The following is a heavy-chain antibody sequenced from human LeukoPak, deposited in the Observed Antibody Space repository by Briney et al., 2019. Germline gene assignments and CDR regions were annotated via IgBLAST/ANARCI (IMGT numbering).Heavy chain of an antibody. J-gene: IGHJ4*02. D-gene: IGHD3-3*01. V-gene: IGHV4-30-2*01. Sequence: PSQTLSLTCAVSGGSISSGGYSWSWIRQPPGKGLEWIVYIYHSGSTYYNPSLKSRVTISVDRSKNQFSLKLSSVTAADTAVYYWARGGYYDFWSGYYPQYYFDYWGQGTLVTVSS. CDR2: IYHSGST. CDR1: GGSISSGGYS. CDR3: ARGGYYDFWSGYYPQYYFDY.